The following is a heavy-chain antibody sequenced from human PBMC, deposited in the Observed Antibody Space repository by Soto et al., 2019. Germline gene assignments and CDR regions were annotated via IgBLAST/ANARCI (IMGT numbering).Heavy chain of an antibody. J-gene: IGHJ3*02. V-gene: IGHV3-48*01. CDR3: ARDKAYYDFWSGYYTDAFDI. Sequence: GGSLRLSCAASGFTFSSDSMNWVRQAPGKGLEWVSYISSSSSTIYYADSVKGRFTISRDNAKNSLYLQMNSLRAEDTAVYYCARDKAYYDFWSGYYTDAFDIWGQGTMVTVSS. CDR2: ISSSSSTI. CDR1: GFTFSSDS. D-gene: IGHD3-3*01.